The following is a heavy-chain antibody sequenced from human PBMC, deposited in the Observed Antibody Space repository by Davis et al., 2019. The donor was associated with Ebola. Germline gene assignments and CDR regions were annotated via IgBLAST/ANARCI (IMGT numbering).Heavy chain of an antibody. V-gene: IGHV3-23*01. J-gene: IGHJ4*02. CDR3: ARGAVTHVKTGRYYTPNY. D-gene: IGHD1-26*01. Sequence: GGSLRLSCVGSGFTFSTYAMTWVRQAPGKGLEWVSALTSSGDTTYYADSVKGRFTVSRDNSKNTLYLQMSGLRAEDTALYYCARGAVTHVKTGRYYTPNYWGQGTLVAVSS. CDR2: LTSSGDTT. CDR1: GFTFSTYA.